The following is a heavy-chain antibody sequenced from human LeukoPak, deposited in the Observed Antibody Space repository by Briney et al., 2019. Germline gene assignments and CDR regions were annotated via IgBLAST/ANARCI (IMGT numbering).Heavy chain of an antibody. CDR1: GFTVSSNY. D-gene: IGHD2-8*01. V-gene: IGHV3-53*01. J-gene: IGHJ4*02. CDR3: ARAELVCAPFDY. Sequence: GGSLRLSCAASGFTVSSNYMSWVRQAPGKGLEWVSVIYSGGSTYYADSVKGRFTISRDNSKNTLYLQMNSLRAEDTAVYYCARAELVCAPFDYWGQGTLVTVSS. CDR2: IYSGGST.